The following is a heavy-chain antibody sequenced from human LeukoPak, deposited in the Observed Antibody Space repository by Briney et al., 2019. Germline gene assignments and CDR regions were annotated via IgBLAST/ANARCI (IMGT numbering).Heavy chain of an antibody. CDR2: INPNSGGT. D-gene: IGHD3-10*01. V-gene: IGHV1-2*02. CDR3: ARGSGSPPTRRGY. CDR1: GYTFTSYD. J-gene: IGHJ4*02. Sequence: ASVKVSCKASGYTFTSYDINWVRQAPGQGLEWMGWINPNSGGTNYAQKFQGRVTMTRDTSISTAYMELSRLRSDDTAVYYCARGSGSPPTRRGYWGQGTLVTVSS.